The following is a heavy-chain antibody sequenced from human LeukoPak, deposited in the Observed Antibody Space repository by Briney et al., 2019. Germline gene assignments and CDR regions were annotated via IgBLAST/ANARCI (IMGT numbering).Heavy chain of an antibody. Sequence: PGGSLRLSCAASGFTFDDYAMHWVRQAPGKGLEWVSGISWNSGSIGYADSVKGRFTISRDNAKNSLYLQMNSLRAEDTALYYCAKALAPHSNYDAFDIWGQGTMVTVSS. CDR2: ISWNSGSI. CDR1: GFTFDDYA. CDR3: AKALAPHSNYDAFDI. J-gene: IGHJ3*02. V-gene: IGHV3-9*01. D-gene: IGHD4-11*01.